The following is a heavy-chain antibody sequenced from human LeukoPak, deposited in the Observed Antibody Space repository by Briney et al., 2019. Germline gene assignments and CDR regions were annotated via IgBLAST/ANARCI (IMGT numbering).Heavy chain of an antibody. D-gene: IGHD5-18*01. Sequence: GESLKISCRGSRYSFTSYWIAWVRQMPGRGLELIGIIYPGDSETRYSPSFQGQVTISADKSISTAYLQWSSLKASDTAMYYCAGGREYSYGRTYHDAFDIWGQGTMVTISS. J-gene: IGHJ3*02. CDR3: AGGREYSYGRTYHDAFDI. CDR1: RYSFTSYW. CDR2: IYPGDSET. V-gene: IGHV5-51*01.